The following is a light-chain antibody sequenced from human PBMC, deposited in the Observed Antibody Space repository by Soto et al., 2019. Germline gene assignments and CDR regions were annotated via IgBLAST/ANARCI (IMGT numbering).Light chain of an antibody. CDR1: QSVSSN. J-gene: IGKJ3*01. CDR3: QQYSSCPFT. Sequence: EIVMTQSPATLSVSPGERASLSCRASQSVSSNLAWYQQKPGQAPRLLIYGASTRATSIPARFSGSGSVTDLTLPTSSLQSDVFAVYCCQQYSSCPFTSAPGTRGDIK. CDR2: GAS. V-gene: IGKV3-15*01.